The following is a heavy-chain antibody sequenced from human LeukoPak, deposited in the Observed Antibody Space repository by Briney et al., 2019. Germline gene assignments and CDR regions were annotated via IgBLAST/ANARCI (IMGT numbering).Heavy chain of an antibody. D-gene: IGHD3-9*01. Sequence: PGGSLRLSCAASGFTFSSYSMNWVRQAPGKGLEWVSGISWNSGSIGYADSVKGRFTISRDNAKNSLYLQMNSLRAEDTALYYCAKGLRYFDWLEADFDYWGQGTLVTVSS. J-gene: IGHJ4*02. V-gene: IGHV3-9*01. CDR2: ISWNSGSI. CDR3: AKGLRYFDWLEADFDY. CDR1: GFTFSSYS.